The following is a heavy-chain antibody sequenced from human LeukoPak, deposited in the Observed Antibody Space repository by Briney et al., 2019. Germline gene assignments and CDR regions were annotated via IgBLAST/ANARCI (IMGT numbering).Heavy chain of an antibody. CDR1: GYSLSNYG. Sequence: ASVKVSCKASGYSLSNYGLSWVREAPGQGLEWMGWINPNSGGTNYAQKFQGRVTMTRDTSISTAYMELSRLRSDDTAVYYCARDSKPERFDYWGQGTLVTVSS. V-gene: IGHV1-2*02. CDR3: ARDSKPERFDY. D-gene: IGHD1-14*01. J-gene: IGHJ4*02. CDR2: INPNSGGT.